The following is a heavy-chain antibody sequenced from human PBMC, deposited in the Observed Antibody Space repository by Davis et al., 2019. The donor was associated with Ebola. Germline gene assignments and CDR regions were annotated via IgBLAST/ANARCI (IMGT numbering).Heavy chain of an antibody. V-gene: IGHV4-34*01. CDR1: GGSFSGHY. D-gene: IGHD6-19*01. CDR3: ARGTGIEEAVAGVRGHYFDY. Sequence: PSETLSLTCAVYGGSFSGHYWNWIRQAPGKGLEWIGEINYRGSTNYNSSLRSRVTISVDTSKNQFSLKVNSVTAADTTVYYCARGTGIEEAVAGVRGHYFDYWSRGTPVTVSS. J-gene: IGHJ4*02. CDR2: INYRGST.